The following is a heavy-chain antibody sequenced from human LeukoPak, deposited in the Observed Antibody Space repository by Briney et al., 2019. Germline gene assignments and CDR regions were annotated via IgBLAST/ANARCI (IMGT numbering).Heavy chain of an antibody. V-gene: IGHV1-69*13. CDR1: GGTFSSYA. J-gene: IGHJ5*02. CDR2: IIPIFGTA. Sequence: ASVKVSCKASGGTFSSYAISWVRQAPGQGLEWMGGIIPIFGTANYAQKFQGRVTITADESTSTAYMELSSLRSEDTAVYYCARSSRILTSSWFDPWGQGTLVTVSS. CDR3: ARSSRILTSSWFDP. D-gene: IGHD3-9*01.